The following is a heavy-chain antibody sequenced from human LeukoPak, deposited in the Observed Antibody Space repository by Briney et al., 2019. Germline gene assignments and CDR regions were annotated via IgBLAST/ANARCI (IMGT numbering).Heavy chain of an antibody. Sequence: GTSLRLSCAASGFTFSNYGMHWVRQSPGKGLEWVALITYDGYYKYYSDSVKGRFTISSDTSKNTLYLQMNSLRAEDTAVYYCARDLSPVVRASPMGYWGQGTLVTVSS. CDR1: GFTFSNYG. D-gene: IGHD3-10*01. J-gene: IGHJ4*02. V-gene: IGHV3-30*03. CDR2: ITYDGYYK. CDR3: ARDLSPVVRASPMGY.